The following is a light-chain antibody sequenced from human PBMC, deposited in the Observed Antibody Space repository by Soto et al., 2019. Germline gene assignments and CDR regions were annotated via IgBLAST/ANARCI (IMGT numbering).Light chain of an antibody. Sequence: QSVLTQPASVSGSPGQSITISCTGTSSDVGYYKYVSWCQQHPGKAPKLLIYEVSNRPSGVSNRFSGSKSGNTASLTVSGLQTEDEADYYCSAYAGSNNFVFGSGTKVTVL. CDR2: EVS. CDR1: SSDVGYYKY. CDR3: SAYAGSNNFV. V-gene: IGLV2-14*01. J-gene: IGLJ1*01.